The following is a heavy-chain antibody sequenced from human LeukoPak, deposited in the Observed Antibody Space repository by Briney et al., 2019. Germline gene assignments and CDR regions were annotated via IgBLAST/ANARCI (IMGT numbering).Heavy chain of an antibody. Sequence: GRSLRLSCAASGFTFSRCWLHWVPDVPCKAPVFVARITIHGCTTSYADSVRGRFTISRDNAKNTVYLRMKSLRAEDTAVYYCARDLTGSVFDFWGQGTLVTVSS. J-gene: IGHJ4*01. D-gene: IGHD4/OR15-4a*01. CDR3: ARDLTGSVFDF. CDR1: GFTFSRCW. CDR2: ITIHGCTT. V-gene: IGHV3-74*01.